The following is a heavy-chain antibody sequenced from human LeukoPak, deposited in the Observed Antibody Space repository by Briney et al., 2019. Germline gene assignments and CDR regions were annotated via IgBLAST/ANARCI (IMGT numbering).Heavy chain of an antibody. D-gene: IGHD1-26*01. J-gene: IGHJ6*02. Sequence: PSETLSLTCNVSGGSISSYYWSWIRQPPGKGLEWIGYIYYSGSTNYNPSLKSRVTISVDTSKNQFSLKLSSVTAADTAVYYCARRANYYYGMDVWGQGTTVTVSS. CDR3: ARRANYYYGMDV. V-gene: IGHV4-59*01. CDR1: GGSISSYY. CDR2: IYYSGST.